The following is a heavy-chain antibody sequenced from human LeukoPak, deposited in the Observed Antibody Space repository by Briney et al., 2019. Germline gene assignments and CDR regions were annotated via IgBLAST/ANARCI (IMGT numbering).Heavy chain of an antibody. Sequence: SETLSLTCAVYGGSFSGYYWSWIRQPPGKGLEWIGEINHSGSTNYNPSLKSRVTISVDTSKNQFSLKLSSVTAADTAVYYCAREVITFGGVIPPRAFDYWGQGTLVTVSS. V-gene: IGHV4-34*01. CDR3: AREVITFGGVIPPRAFDY. CDR1: GGSFSGYY. CDR2: INHSGST. J-gene: IGHJ4*02. D-gene: IGHD3-16*02.